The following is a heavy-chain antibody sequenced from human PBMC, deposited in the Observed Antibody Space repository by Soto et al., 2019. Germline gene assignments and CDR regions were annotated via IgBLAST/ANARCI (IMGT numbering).Heavy chain of an antibody. Sequence: GGSLRLSCTASGFTFSSYGMHWVRQAPGKGLEWVAGISFDGINEYYADSVKGRFTISRDNSKNTMHLQMNSLRAEDTAVYYCATPKVDWDNYYYGMDVWGQGTTVTVSS. CDR2: ISFDGINE. CDR1: GFTFSSYG. CDR3: ATPKVDWDNYYYGMDV. D-gene: IGHD3-9*01. J-gene: IGHJ6*02. V-gene: IGHV3-30*03.